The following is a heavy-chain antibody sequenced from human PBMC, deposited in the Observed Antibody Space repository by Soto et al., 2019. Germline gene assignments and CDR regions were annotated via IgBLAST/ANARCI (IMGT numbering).Heavy chain of an antibody. J-gene: IGHJ4*02. CDR2: IWYDGSNK. V-gene: IGHV3-33*01. D-gene: IGHD3-22*01. Sequence: PGGSLRLSCAASGFTFSSYGMHWVRQAPGKGLEWVAVIWYDGSNKYYAESVKGRFTISRDNSKNTLYLQMNSLRAEDTAVYYCARDQGSYHYYDSSGYLPDFDYWGQGTLVTVSS. CDR3: ARDQGSYHYYDSSGYLPDFDY. CDR1: GFTFSSYG.